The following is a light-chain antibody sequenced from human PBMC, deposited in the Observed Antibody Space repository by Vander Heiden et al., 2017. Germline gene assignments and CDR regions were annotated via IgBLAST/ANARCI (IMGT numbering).Light chain of an antibody. CDR3: RQSDSTPWT. V-gene: IGKV1-39*01. CDR1: QSISSY. J-gene: IGKJ1*01. CDR2: AAS. Sequence: DIQMTQSPSSLSASVGDRVTITCRASQSISSYLNWYQQKPGKAPKLLIYAASSLQSGVPSRFSGSGSGTDFTLTISRLQPEDFATYYFRQSDSTPWTFGQGTKVEIK.